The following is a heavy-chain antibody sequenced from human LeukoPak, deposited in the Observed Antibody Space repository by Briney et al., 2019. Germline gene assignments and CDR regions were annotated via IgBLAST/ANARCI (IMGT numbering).Heavy chain of an antibody. Sequence: PGGSLRLSCAASGFAFRDTYMNWIRQAPGKGLEWVSYISRSGNVIYYTDSVKGRFTISRDNAKNTLYLQMNSLRTEDTAIYYYARLDYGSFDFWGQGPPVTVSS. D-gene: IGHD4-17*01. CDR3: ARLDYGSFDF. V-gene: IGHV3-11*01. J-gene: IGHJ4*02. CDR2: ISRSGNVI. CDR1: GFAFRDTY.